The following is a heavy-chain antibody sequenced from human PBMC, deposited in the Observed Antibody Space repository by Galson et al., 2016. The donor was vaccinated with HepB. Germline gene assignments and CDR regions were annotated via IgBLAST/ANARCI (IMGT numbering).Heavy chain of an antibody. J-gene: IGHJ3*02. CDR3: ARDSGYCISYSCRGGAFDM. D-gene: IGHD2-2*03. Sequence: LRLSCAASGFTFSSYWMSWVRQAPGKGLEWVANIKRDGSEKYYVDSVKGLFTISRDNAKKSLYLQMSSLRAEDTAVYYCARDSGYCISYSCRGGAFDMWGQGTMVTVSS. CDR1: GFTFSSYW. CDR2: IKRDGSEK. V-gene: IGHV3-7*01.